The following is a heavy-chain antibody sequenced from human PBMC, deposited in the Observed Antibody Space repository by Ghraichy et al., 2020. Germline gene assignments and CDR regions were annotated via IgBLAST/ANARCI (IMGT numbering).Heavy chain of an antibody. CDR3: ARAGGYSYGYFIRKGFNFDY. V-gene: IGHV4-34*01. D-gene: IGHD5-18*01. Sequence: LETLSLTCAVYGGSFSGYYWSWIRQPPGKGLEWIGEINHSGSTNYNPSLKSRVTISVDTSKNQFSLKLSSVTAADTAVYYCARAGGYSYGYFIRKGFNFDYWGQGTLVTVSS. J-gene: IGHJ4*02. CDR1: GGSFSGYY. CDR2: INHSGST.